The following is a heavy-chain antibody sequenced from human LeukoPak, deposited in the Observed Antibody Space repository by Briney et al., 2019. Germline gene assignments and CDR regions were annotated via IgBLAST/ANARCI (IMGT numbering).Heavy chain of an antibody. V-gene: IGHV3-23*01. CDR1: GFTFSSYA. CDR2: ISGSGGST. J-gene: IGHJ2*01. CDR3: AKLDYGDYGYFDL. Sequence: GGSLRLSYAASGFTFSSYAMSWVRQAPGKGLEWVSAISGSGGSTYYADSVKGRFTISRDNSKNTLYLQMNSLRAEDTAVYYCAKLDYGDYGYFDLWGRGTLVTVSS. D-gene: IGHD4-17*01.